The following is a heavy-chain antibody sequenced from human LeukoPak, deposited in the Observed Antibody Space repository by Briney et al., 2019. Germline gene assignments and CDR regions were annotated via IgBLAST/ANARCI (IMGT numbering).Heavy chain of an antibody. J-gene: IGHJ4*02. CDR2: VYTSGTT. CDR1: GGSITSGFYF. D-gene: IGHD4-11*01. CDR3: ARQQDNSDYIDY. V-gene: IGHV4-61*02. Sequence: SQTLSLTCTVSGGSITSGFYFWTWLRQPAGNTLEWVGRVYTSGTTDYHPSRRSRATISLDTSKNQFSLRLNSVTATDTAVYYCARQQDNSDYIDYWGQGTLVTVSS.